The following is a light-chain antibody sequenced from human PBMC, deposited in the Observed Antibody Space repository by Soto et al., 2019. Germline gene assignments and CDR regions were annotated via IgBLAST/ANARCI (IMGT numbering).Light chain of an antibody. CDR1: QGISSY. J-gene: IGKJ1*01. CDR3: QQYYNQWT. V-gene: IGKV1-8*01. CDR2: AAS. Sequence: AIRMTQSPSSFSTSTGDTVTITCRASQGISSYLAWYQQKSGKAPKLLIYAASTLQGGVPSRFSGSGSGTDFTLTITSLPSEDFATYYCQQYYNQWTFGQGTKVEIK.